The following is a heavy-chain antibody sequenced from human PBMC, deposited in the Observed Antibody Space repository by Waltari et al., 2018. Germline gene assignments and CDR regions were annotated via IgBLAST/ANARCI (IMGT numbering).Heavy chain of an antibody. CDR3: ASYGSGALEYFQH. J-gene: IGHJ1*01. D-gene: IGHD2-15*01. CDR1: GFTVSSNY. V-gene: IGHV3-53*01. Sequence: EVQLVESGGGLIQPGGSLRLSCAASGFTVSSNYMSWVRQAPGKGLEWVSVIYSGGSTYYADSVKGRFTISRDNSKNTLYLQMNSLRAEDTAVYYCASYGSGALEYFQHWGQGTLVTVSS. CDR2: IYSGGST.